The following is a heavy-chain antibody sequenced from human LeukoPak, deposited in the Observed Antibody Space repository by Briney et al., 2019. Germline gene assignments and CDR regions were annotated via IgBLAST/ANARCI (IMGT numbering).Heavy chain of an antibody. V-gene: IGHV3-21*01. D-gene: IGHD3-9*01. CDR3: ARDVNFDWLFYFDY. CDR1: GFTFSSYS. CDR2: ISSSSSYI. Sequence: GGSLSLSCAASGFTFSSYSMNWVRQAPGKGLEWVSSISSSSSYIYYADSVKGRFTISRDNAKNSLYLQMNSLRAEDTAVYYCARDVNFDWLFYFDYWGQGTLVTVSS. J-gene: IGHJ4*02.